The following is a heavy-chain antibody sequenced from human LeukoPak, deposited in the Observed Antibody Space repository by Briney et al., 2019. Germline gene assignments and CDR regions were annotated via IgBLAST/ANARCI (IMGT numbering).Heavy chain of an antibody. J-gene: IGHJ4*02. D-gene: IGHD1-26*01. Sequence: SETLSLTCTVSSGSISSYYWSWIRQPPGKGLEWIGYIYYSGSTNYNPSLKSRVTISVDTSKNQFSLKLSSVTAADTAVYYCARIEKKAVGAIWYFDYWGLGTLVTVSS. CDR1: SGSISSYY. V-gene: IGHV4-59*01. CDR2: IYYSGST. CDR3: ARIEKKAVGAIWYFDY.